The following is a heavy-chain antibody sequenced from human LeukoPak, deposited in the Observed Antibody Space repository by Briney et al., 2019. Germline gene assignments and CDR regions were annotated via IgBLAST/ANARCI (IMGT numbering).Heavy chain of an antibody. CDR3: VRAVEYYYDSSGYAVDY. D-gene: IGHD3-22*01. J-gene: IGHJ4*02. Sequence: GALRLSCAASGFSFSVYEMHWVRQAPGKGLEWISDISSSGSTTYYADSVRGRFSISRDNAKNSLYLQMNSLRAEDTAVYYCVRAVEYYYDSSGYAVDYWGQGTLVTVSS. V-gene: IGHV3-48*03. CDR2: ISSSGSTT. CDR1: GFSFSVYE.